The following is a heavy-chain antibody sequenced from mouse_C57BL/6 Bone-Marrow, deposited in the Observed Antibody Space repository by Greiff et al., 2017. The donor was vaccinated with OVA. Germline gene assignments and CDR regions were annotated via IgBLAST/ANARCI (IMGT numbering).Heavy chain of an antibody. V-gene: IGHV5-17*01. CDR3: ARGDYLYYDAMDY. Sequence: EVKLVESGGGLVKPGGSLKLSCAASGFTFSDYGMHWVRQAPEKGLEWVAYISSGSSTIYYADTVKGPFTISRDTAKNTLCQQMTSLRSEDTAMYYCARGDYLYYDAMDYWGQGTSVTVSS. CDR2: ISSGSSTI. D-gene: IGHD2-4*01. J-gene: IGHJ4*01. CDR1: GFTFSDYG.